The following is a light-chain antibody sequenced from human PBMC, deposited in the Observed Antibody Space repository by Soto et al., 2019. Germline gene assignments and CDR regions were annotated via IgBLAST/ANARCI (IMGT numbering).Light chain of an antibody. CDR1: QSFSSSY. CDR3: QQYGSSPYT. V-gene: IGKV3-20*01. Sequence: EIVLTQSPGTLSLSPGERATLSCRASQSFSSSYLAWYQQKPGQAPRLLIYETSSRATGIPDRFSGSGSQTDFTLTISRLEPEDFAVYYCQQYGSSPYTFGQGTKLEIK. CDR2: ETS. J-gene: IGKJ2*01.